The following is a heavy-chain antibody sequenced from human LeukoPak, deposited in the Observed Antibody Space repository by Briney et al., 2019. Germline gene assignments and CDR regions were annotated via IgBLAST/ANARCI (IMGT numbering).Heavy chain of an antibody. Sequence: PSETLSLTCTVSGGSISSYYWSWIRKPAGKGLEWIGRIYTSGSTNHNPSLKSRVTMSVDTSKNQFSLKLSSVTAADTAVYYCASSGLVYSYGYDYWGQGTLVTVSS. CDR3: ASSGLVYSYGYDY. CDR2: IYTSGST. J-gene: IGHJ4*02. D-gene: IGHD5-18*01. V-gene: IGHV4-4*07. CDR1: GGSISSYY.